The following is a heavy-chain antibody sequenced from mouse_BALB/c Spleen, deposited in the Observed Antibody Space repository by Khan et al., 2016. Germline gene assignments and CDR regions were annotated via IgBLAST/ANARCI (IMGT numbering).Heavy chain of an antibody. CDR1: GYTFTNYG. Sequence: QIQLVQSGPELKKPGETVKISCKASGYTFTNYGMNWVKQAPGKGLKWMGWMNTYTGEPTYADDFKGRFAFSLKTSARTAYLQINNLKNEDTATYFCARDYDYDGDWYFDVWGAGTTVTVSP. J-gene: IGHJ1*01. CDR3: ARDYDYDGDWYFDV. V-gene: IGHV9-3-1*01. CDR2: MNTYTGEP. D-gene: IGHD2-4*01.